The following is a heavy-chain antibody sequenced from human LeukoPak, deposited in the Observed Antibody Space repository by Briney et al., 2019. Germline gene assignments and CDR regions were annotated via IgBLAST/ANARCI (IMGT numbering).Heavy chain of an antibody. Sequence: GGSLTLSCAASGYTFSDFSVIWVRQAPGKGLEWVSSISVRSNYRYYADSVGGRFTISRDDARDSLFLQMNSLRAEDTAVYFCVRLRRNNERSGYYCYYDYWGQGTLVTVSS. J-gene: IGHJ4*02. CDR1: GYTFSDFS. CDR2: ISVRSNYR. CDR3: VRLRRNNERSGYYCYYDY. D-gene: IGHD3-22*01. V-gene: IGHV3-21*01.